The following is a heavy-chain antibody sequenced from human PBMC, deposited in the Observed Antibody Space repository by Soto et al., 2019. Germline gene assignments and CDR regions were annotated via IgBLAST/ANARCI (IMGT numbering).Heavy chain of an antibody. J-gene: IGHJ6*02. Sequence: QVHLLLQSGAEVKKPVSSVKVSCKASGGTPSNSAISWVRQAPGQGLEWMGGIIPVFGLVKYAQNIQGRVTIIADESTNTAYMELSSLRPEYTAVYYCAGGRIVVVGSRAYYGMDVWGQGTTVTVSS. CDR3: AGGRIVVVGSRAYYGMDV. D-gene: IGHD3-22*01. CDR1: GGTPSNSA. CDR2: IIPVFGLV. V-gene: IGHV1-69*01.